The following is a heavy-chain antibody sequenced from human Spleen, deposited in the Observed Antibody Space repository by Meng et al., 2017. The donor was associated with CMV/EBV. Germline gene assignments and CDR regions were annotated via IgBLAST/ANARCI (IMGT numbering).Heavy chain of an antibody. V-gene: IGHV3-30*02. Sequence: GGPLRLSCAASGFTFSSYGMHWVRQAPGKGLEWVAFIRYDGSNKYYADSVKGRFTISRDNSKNTLYLQMNSLRAEDTAVYYCARGTGRLYYYYYGMDVWGQGTTVTVSS. CDR2: IRYDGSNK. CDR3: ARGTGRLYYYYYGMDV. D-gene: IGHD1-14*01. CDR1: GFTFSSYG. J-gene: IGHJ6*02.